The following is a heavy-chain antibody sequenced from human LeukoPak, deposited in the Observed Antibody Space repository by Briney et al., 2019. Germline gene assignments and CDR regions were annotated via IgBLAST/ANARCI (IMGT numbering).Heavy chain of an antibody. CDR2: INSDGSTT. CDR1: GFTFSSYW. CDR3: STDPRLLIY. J-gene: IGHJ4*01. V-gene: IGHV3-74*01. Sequence: PGGSLRLSCVASGFTFSSYWMHWVRQAPGEGLVWVSRINSDGSTTTYADSVKGRFTISRDNAKNSLYLQMYSLRPDDTALYYCSTDPRLLIYWGHGTLVTVSS. D-gene: IGHD2-8*01.